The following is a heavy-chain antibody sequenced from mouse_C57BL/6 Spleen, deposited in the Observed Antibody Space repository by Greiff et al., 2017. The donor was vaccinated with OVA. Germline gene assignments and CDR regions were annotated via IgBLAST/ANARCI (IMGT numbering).Heavy chain of an antibody. CDR1: GYTFTDYY. Sequence: QVQLKESGAELVRPGASVKLSCKASGYTFTDYYINWVKQRPGQGLEWIARIYPGSGNTYYNEKFKGKATLTAEKSSSTAYMQLSSLTSADSAVYFCARCGTDAMDYWGQGTSVTVSS. V-gene: IGHV1-76*01. D-gene: IGHD4-1*01. CDR2: IYPGSGNT. J-gene: IGHJ4*01. CDR3: ARCGTDAMDY.